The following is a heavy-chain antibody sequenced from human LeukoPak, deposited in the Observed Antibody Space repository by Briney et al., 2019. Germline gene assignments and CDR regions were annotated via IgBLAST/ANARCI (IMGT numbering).Heavy chain of an antibody. CDR2: IYPGDSDT. V-gene: IGHV5-51*01. D-gene: IGHD3/OR15-3a*01. CDR3: ARLGLDAHFDY. CDR1: GYSFTCYW. Sequence: GESLKISCQGSGYSFTCYWIGWVRQIRGKGLGWMGIIYPGDSDTRYSPSFQGQVTFSADKSITTAYLQWSSLKASDTAMYYCARLGLDAHFDYWGQGTLVTVSS. J-gene: IGHJ4*02.